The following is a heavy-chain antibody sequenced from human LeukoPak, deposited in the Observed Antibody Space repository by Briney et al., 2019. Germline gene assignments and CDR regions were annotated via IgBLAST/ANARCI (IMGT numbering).Heavy chain of an antibody. CDR3: ARNSHWIQLWDWFDP. Sequence: PGGSLRLSCVASGFTFSSYAMHWVRQAPGKGLEWVAVISYDGSNKYYTDSVKGRFTISRDNSKNTLYLQMNSLRAEDTAVYYCARNSHWIQLWDWFDPWGQGTLVTVSS. V-gene: IGHV3-30*04. J-gene: IGHJ5*02. CDR2: ISYDGSNK. CDR1: GFTFSSYA. D-gene: IGHD5-18*01.